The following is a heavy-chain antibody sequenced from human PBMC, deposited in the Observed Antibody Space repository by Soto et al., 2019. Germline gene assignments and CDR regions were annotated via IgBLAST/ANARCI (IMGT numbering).Heavy chain of an antibody. V-gene: IGHV4-34*01. CDR2: INHSGST. J-gene: IGHJ5*02. CDR1: GGSFSGYY. CDR3: ARGPPPRITIFGVVIVPDNWFDP. D-gene: IGHD3-3*01. Sequence: SETLSLTCAVYGGSFSGYYWSWIRQPPGKGLEWIGEINHSGSTNYNPSLKSRVTISVDTSKNQFSLKLSPVTAADTAVYYCARGPPPRITIFGVVIVPDNWFDPWGQGTLVTVSS.